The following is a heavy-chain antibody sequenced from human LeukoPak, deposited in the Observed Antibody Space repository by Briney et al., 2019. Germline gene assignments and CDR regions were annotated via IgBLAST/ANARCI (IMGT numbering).Heavy chain of an antibody. Sequence: PGGSLRLSCAASGFTFSSYAMHWVRQAPGKGLEYVSAISSNGGSTYYANSVKGRFTISRDNSKNALYLQMGSLRAEDMAVYYCASGLAFDYWGQGTLDTVSS. CDR2: ISSNGGST. D-gene: IGHD3/OR15-3a*01. CDR1: GFTFSSYA. V-gene: IGHV3-64*01. CDR3: ASGLAFDY. J-gene: IGHJ4*02.